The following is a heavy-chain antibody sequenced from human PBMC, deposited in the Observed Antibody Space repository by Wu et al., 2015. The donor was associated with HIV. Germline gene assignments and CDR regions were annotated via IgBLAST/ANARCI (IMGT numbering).Heavy chain of an antibody. D-gene: IGHD3-10*01. CDR1: GGTFSTYS. V-gene: IGHV1-69*05. CDR3: ARGFDGSGTSRSYYFGMDV. J-gene: IGHJ6*02. CDR2: IIPLFGTT. Sequence: QVQLVQSGAEVKKPGSSVTVSCKASGGTFSTYSINWVRQAPGQGLEWMGGIIPLFGTTNYAQNIQDRVTIITDASTSTTYMELSSLSSDDTAVYYCARGFDGSGTSRSYYFGMDVWGQGTTVTVSS.